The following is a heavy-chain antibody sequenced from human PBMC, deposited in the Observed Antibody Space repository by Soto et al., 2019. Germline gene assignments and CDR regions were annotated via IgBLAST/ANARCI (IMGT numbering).Heavy chain of an antibody. CDR1: GFTFSSYA. CDR2: IGGSAAGS. V-gene: IGHV3-23*01. D-gene: IGHD6-19*01. J-gene: IGHJ4*02. Sequence: EVQLLESGGNLVQPGGSLKLSCAASGFTFSSYAMSWVRQAPGKGLEWVSGIGGSAAGSNYADSVKGRFTISRDNSRNTVYLQMSSLRAEDTAPYYCARGGGIAVAGTHLDYWGQGTLVTVSS. CDR3: ARGGGIAVAGTHLDY.